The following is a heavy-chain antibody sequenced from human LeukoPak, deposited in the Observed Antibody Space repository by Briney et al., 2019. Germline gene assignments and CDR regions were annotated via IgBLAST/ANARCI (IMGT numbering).Heavy chain of an antibody. CDR2: IYSGGST. J-gene: IGHJ4*02. V-gene: IGHV3-53*04. CDR1: GFTVSSNY. Sequence: GGSLRLSCAASGFTVSSNYMSWVRQAPGKGLEWVSVIYSGGSTYYADSVKGRCTIYRHNSKNTLYLQMNSLRAEDTAVYYCARVRSSGWYIDYWGQGTLVTVSS. D-gene: IGHD6-19*01. CDR3: ARVRSSGWYIDY.